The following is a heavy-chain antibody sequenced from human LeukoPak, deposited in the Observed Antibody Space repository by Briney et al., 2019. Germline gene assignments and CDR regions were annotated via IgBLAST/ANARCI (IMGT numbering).Heavy chain of an antibody. Sequence: SQTLSLTCTVSGGSISSGGYYWSWIRQPQGKGLEWIGEINHSGSTNYNPSLKSRVTISVDTSKNQFSLKLSSVTAADTAVYYCAREGPADYWGQGTLVTVSS. J-gene: IGHJ4*02. CDR3: AREGPADY. CDR1: GGSISSGGYY. CDR2: INHSGST. V-gene: IGHV4-30-2*01.